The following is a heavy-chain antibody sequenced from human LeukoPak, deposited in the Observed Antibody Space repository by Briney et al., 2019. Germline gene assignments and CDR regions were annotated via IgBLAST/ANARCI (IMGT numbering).Heavy chain of an antibody. CDR3: ARTFKRSPTLAAQGY. Sequence: PSETLSLTCTVSGDSISSGGYYWSWIRQHPGKGLEWIGYIYYSGSTYYNPSLKSRVTISVDTSKNQFSLKLSSVTAADTAVYYCARTFKRSPTLAAQGYWGQGTLVTVSS. CDR2: IYYSGST. CDR1: GDSISSGGYY. D-gene: IGHD2-15*01. V-gene: IGHV4-31*03. J-gene: IGHJ4*02.